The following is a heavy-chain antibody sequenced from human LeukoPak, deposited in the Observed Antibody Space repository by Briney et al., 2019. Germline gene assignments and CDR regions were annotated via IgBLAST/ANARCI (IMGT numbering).Heavy chain of an antibody. V-gene: IGHV1-2*02. D-gene: IGHD6-13*01. Sequence: ASVKVSCKASGYTFTGYYMHWVRQAPGQGLEWMGWTNPNSGGTNYAQKFQGRVTMTRDMSISTAYMELSRLRSDDTAVYYCARESGIAAAGYYYYYYMDVWGKGTTVTISS. J-gene: IGHJ6*03. CDR2: TNPNSGGT. CDR3: ARESGIAAAGYYYYYYMDV. CDR1: GYTFTGYY.